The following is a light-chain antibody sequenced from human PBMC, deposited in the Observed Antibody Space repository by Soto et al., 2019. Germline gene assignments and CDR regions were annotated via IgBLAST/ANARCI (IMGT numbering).Light chain of an antibody. V-gene: IGKV3-15*01. J-gene: IGKJ5*01. CDR1: QSVGRY. Sequence: ILMTPSPDTLSVSPGERATLSCTARQSVGRYVAWYQQKPGQAHNLVIYDTYIRATGIPARFSGSGFGTEFTLTISRLQPEDFAVYYCEQYNNWFSITFGQGTRLEIK. CDR2: DTY. CDR3: EQYNNWFSIT.